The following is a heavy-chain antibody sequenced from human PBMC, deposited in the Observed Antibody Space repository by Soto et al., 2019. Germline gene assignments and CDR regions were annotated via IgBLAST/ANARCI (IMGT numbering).Heavy chain of an antibody. CDR1: GFTFSSYS. V-gene: IGHV3-21*01. J-gene: IGHJ4*02. Sequence: AGGSLRLSCAASGFTFSSYSMNWVRQAPGKGLEWVSSISSSSSYIYYADSVKGRFTISRDNAKNSLYLQMNSLRAEDTAVYYCAVGGRQWLVPPFDYWGQGXLVTVPS. CDR3: AVGGRQWLVPPFDY. CDR2: ISSSSSYI. D-gene: IGHD6-19*01.